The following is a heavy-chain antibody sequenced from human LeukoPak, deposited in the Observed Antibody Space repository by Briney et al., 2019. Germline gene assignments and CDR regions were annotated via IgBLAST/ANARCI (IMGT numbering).Heavy chain of an antibody. CDR2: IAGSSGYI. CDR3: ARPKHSSISWLHYGMDV. D-gene: IGHD2-2*01. Sequence: GGSLRLSCAASGFTFSSYTMNWVRQAPGKGLEWVSSIAGSSGYISYADSVKGRFTISRDNAKKSLYLQMTSLTAEDTAVYYCARPKHSSISWLHYGMDVWGQGTTVTVSS. CDR1: GFTFSSYT. V-gene: IGHV3-21*01. J-gene: IGHJ6*02.